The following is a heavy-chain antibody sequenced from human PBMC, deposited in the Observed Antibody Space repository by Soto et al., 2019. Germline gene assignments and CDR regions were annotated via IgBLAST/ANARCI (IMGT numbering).Heavy chain of an antibody. J-gene: IGHJ3*01. CDR1: GFTFSSYS. CDR3: AGSQLGYDAFDL. D-gene: IGHD2-15*01. CDR2: ISNSSSYI. Sequence: EVQLVESGGGLVKPGVSLRLSCAASGFTFSSYSMNWVRQAPGKGLEWVSSISNSSSYIYYADSVKGRFTISRDNAKXXXXXXXXXXXXXXTAVCYCAGSQLGYDAFDLWGQGTMVTVS. V-gene: IGHV3-21*01.